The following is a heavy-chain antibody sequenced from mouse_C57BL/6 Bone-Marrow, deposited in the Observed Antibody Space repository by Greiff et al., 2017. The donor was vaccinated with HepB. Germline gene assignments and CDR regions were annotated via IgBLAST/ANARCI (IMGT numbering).Heavy chain of an antibody. CDR2: ISSGSSTI. Sequence: DVKLVESGGGLVKPGGSLKLSCAASGFTFSDYGMHWVRQAPEKGLEWVAYISSGSSTIYYADTVKGRFTISRDNAKNTLFLQMTSLRSEDTAMYYCASPTLYYYGSSYKGYYAMDYWGQGTSVTVSS. J-gene: IGHJ4*01. D-gene: IGHD1-1*01. CDR3: ASPTLYYYGSSYKGYYAMDY. CDR1: GFTFSDYG. V-gene: IGHV5-17*01.